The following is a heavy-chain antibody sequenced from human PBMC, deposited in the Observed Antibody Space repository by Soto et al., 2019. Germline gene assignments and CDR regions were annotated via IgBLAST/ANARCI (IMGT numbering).Heavy chain of an antibody. CDR2: INPSGGST. V-gene: IGHV1-46*01. CDR1: GYTFTSYY. D-gene: IGHD3-3*01. Sequence: ASVKVSCKASGYTFTSYYMHWVRRAPGQGLEWMGIINPSGGSTSYAQKFQGRVTMTRDTSTSTVYMELSSLRSEDTAVYYCAREVSITIFGVAPDYYGMDVWGQGTTVTVSS. J-gene: IGHJ6*02. CDR3: AREVSITIFGVAPDYYGMDV.